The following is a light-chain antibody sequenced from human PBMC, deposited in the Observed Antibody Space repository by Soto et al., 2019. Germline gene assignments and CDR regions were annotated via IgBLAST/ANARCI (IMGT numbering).Light chain of an antibody. Sequence: QSVLTQPASVSGSPGQSITISCTGTSSDVGSYNLVSWYQQHPGKAPKLMIYEGSKRPSGVSNRFSGPKSGNTASLTISGLQAEDEADYYCCSYAGSSTVFGGGTKVTVL. CDR2: EGS. V-gene: IGLV2-23*01. J-gene: IGLJ2*01. CDR3: CSYAGSSTV. CDR1: SSDVGSYNL.